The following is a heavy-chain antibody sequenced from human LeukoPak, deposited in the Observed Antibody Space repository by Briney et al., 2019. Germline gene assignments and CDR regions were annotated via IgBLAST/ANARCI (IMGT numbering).Heavy chain of an antibody. D-gene: IGHD3-16*01. J-gene: IGHJ4*02. CDR2: IIPIFGIA. V-gene: IGHV1-69*04. CDR3: ATPSGGSRRYFDY. CDR1: GGTFSSYA. Sequence: ASVKVSCKASGGTFSSYAISWVRQAPGQGLEWMGRIIPIFGIANYAQKFQGRVTITADKSTSTAYMELSSLRSEDTAVYYCATPSGGSRRYFDYWGQGTLSPSPQ.